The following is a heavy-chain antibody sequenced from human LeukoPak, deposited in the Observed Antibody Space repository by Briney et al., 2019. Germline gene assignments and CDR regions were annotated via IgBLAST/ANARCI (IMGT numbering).Heavy chain of an antibody. J-gene: IGHJ4*02. CDR1: GGSLGSYY. CDR3: ARVADFWRGYYDY. V-gene: IGHV4-59*01. CDR2: IYYSGSS. Sequence: KPSETLSLTCKVSGGSLGSYYWSWIRQPPGKGLEYIGYIYYSGSSGSYNPSLKSRVTISVDTSKNQFSLKLSSVTAADTAVYYCARVADFWRGYYDYWGQGTLVTVSS. D-gene: IGHD3-3*01.